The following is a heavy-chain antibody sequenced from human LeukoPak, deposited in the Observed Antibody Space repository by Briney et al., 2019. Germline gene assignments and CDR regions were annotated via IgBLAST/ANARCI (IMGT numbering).Heavy chain of an antibody. Sequence: GASVKVSCKASGYTFTSYGISWVRQAPGQGLEWMGWISAYNGNTNYAQKLQGRVTMTRDTSTSTVYMELSSLRSEDTAVYYCARVPDGDGIDYWGQGTLVTVSS. CDR3: ARVPDGDGIDY. CDR1: GYTFTSYG. D-gene: IGHD4-17*01. V-gene: IGHV1-18*01. J-gene: IGHJ4*02. CDR2: ISAYNGNT.